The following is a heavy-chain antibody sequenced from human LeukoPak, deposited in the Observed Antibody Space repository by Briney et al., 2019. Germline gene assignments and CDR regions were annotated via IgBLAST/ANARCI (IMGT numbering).Heavy chain of an antibody. CDR1: GVSITSYY. CDR3: ARDRYYYDSSGYKYMDV. J-gene: IGHJ6*03. V-gene: IGHV4-4*07. Sequence: SETLSLTCTVSGVSITSYYWTWIRQPAGKGLEWIGRIHSSGSNNYNPSLKSRVTMSVDTSENQFSLKLNSVTAADTAVYYCARDRYYYDSSGYKYMDVWGKGTTVTVSS. D-gene: IGHD3-22*01. CDR2: IHSSGSN.